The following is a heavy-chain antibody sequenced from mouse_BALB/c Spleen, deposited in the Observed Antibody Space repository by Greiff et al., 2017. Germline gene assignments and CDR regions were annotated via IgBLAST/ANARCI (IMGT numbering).Heavy chain of an antibody. D-gene: IGHD2-4*01. CDR1: GYTFTSYT. CDR2: INPSSGYT. Sequence: QVQLQQSGAELARPGASVKMSCKASGYTFTSYTMHWVKQRPGQGLEWIGYINPSSGYTNYNQKFKDKATLTADKSSSTAYMQLSSLTSEDSAVYYCAGWVYDYPYYYAMDYWGQGTSVTVSS. CDR3: AGWVYDYPYYYAMDY. V-gene: IGHV1-4*01. J-gene: IGHJ4*01.